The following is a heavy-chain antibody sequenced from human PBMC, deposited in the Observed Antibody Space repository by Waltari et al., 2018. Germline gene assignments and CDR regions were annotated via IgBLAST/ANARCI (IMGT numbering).Heavy chain of an antibody. CDR2: ISYDGSNK. Sequence: QVQLVESGGGVVQPGRSLRLSCAASGFTFSSYAMHWVRQAPGKGLEWVAVISYDGSNKYYADSVKGRFTISRDNSKNTLYLQMNSLRAEDTAVYYCAKDQTQEQQLVHLLDYWGQGTLVTVSS. D-gene: IGHD6-13*01. CDR1: GFTFSSYA. V-gene: IGHV3-30*01. J-gene: IGHJ4*02. CDR3: AKDQTQEQQLVHLLDY.